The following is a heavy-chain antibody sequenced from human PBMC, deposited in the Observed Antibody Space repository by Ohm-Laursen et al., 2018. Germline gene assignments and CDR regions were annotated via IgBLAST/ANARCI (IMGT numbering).Heavy chain of an antibody. D-gene: IGHD3-16*01. Sequence: SLRLSCTASGFTFSDNYMSWICQAPGKGLEWVSYISSSGSTIYYADSVKGRFTISRDNAKNSLYLQMNSLRAEDTAVYYCARGGVRRDNWFDPWGQGTLVTVSS. J-gene: IGHJ5*02. CDR2: ISSSGSTI. CDR3: ARGGVRRDNWFDP. V-gene: IGHV3-11*01. CDR1: GFTFSDNY.